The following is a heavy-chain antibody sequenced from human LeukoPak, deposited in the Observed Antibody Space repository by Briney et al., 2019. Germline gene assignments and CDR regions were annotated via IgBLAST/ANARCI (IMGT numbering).Heavy chain of an antibody. CDR2: LSGSAGSP. D-gene: IGHD2-15*01. V-gene: IGHV3-23*01. CDR1: GFTFSSYA. J-gene: IGHJ4*02. Sequence: GGSLRLSCVASGFTFSSYALTWVRQAPGRGLEWVSGLSGSAGSPYYADSVKGRFTISRDNSKNTLFLQMNNLRAEDTAIYYCTKVASSGSCYQSDYWGQGTLVTVSS. CDR3: TKVASSGSCYQSDY.